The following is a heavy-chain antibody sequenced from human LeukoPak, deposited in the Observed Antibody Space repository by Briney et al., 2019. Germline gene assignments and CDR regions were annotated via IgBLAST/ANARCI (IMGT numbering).Heavy chain of an antibody. CDR2: INPKSGGT. J-gene: IGHJ4*02. V-gene: IGHV1-2*02. D-gene: IGHD3-10*01. CDR1: GYTFTDYY. Sequence: ASVKVSCKAAGYTFTDYYINWVRQAPGQGLDWMGWINPKSGGTNFAQKFQGRVSMTRDTSISTVYMELSSLRSEDTAVYYCARGEEYYGSGSFDYYFDYWGQGTLVTVSS. CDR3: ARGEEYYGSGSFDYYFDY.